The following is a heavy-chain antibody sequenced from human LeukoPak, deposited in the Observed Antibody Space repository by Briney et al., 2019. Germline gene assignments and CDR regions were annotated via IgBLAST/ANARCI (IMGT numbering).Heavy chain of an antibody. CDR2: IYYSGST. V-gene: IGHV4-39*01. CDR3: ATIYSYGFRSEY. D-gene: IGHD5-18*01. CDR1: GGSISSSSYY. J-gene: IGHJ4*02. Sequence: SETLSLTCTVSGGSISSSSYYWGWIRQPPGKGLEWIGSIYYSGSTYYNPSLKSRVTISADTSKNQFSLKLSSVTAADTAVYYCATIYSYGFRSEYWGQGTLVTVSS.